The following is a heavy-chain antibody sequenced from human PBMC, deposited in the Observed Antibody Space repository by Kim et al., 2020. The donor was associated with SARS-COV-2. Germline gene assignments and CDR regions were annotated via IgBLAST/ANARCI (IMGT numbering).Heavy chain of an antibody. CDR3: TTVSMR. J-gene: IGHJ4*02. V-gene: IGHV3-15*01. CDR1: GIPFSDAW. D-gene: IGHD2-2*01. Sequence: GGSLRLSCAVSGIPFSDAWFNWVRQSPGKGLEWVGRIKSKTDGGPAALAAPVKGRFAISRDDSKNTLYLLMNDVKTDDAAMYYCTTVSMRWGQGPLVTVSS. CDR2: IKSKTDGGPA.